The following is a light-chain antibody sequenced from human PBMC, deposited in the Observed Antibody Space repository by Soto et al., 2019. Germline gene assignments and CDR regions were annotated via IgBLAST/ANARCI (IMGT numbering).Light chain of an antibody. V-gene: IGLV1-51*01. Sequence: QSVLPQPPAVSAAPGQTVTISCSGTSSNIGKTFVSWYQHLPGTAPKLLIYDNYKRPSGIPDRFSGSKSGTSATLGITGLQTGDEADYYCAAWDTSLHAVILGGGTKLTVL. J-gene: IGLJ2*01. CDR2: DNY. CDR3: AAWDTSLHAVI. CDR1: SSNIGKTF.